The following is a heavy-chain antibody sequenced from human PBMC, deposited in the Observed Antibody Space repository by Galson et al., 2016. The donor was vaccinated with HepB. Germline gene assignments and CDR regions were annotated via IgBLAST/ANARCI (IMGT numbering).Heavy chain of an antibody. CDR2: ISYDGGIK. D-gene: IGHD3-22*01. J-gene: IGHJ4*02. CDR3: VKGRDYYDSSGYLWM. CDR1: GFTFSNDG. Sequence: SLRLSCAASGFTFSNDGMHWVRQAPGKGLEWVSFISYDGGIKNYSDSVKGRFTISRDNSKNTLFLQMNSLRAEDTALYYCVKGRDYYDSSGYLWMWGQGTLVTVSS. V-gene: IGHV3-30*18.